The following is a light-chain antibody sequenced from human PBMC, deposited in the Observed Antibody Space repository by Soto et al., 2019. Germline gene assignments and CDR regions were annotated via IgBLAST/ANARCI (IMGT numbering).Light chain of an antibody. CDR2: GAS. V-gene: IGKV3D-15*01. CDR3: QQYNSWPIT. J-gene: IGKJ5*01. CDR1: QNINSD. Sequence: EIVMTQSPATLSVSPGESATLSCRASQNINSDLAWYVQKPGQAPRRVIYGASTWGTDVPPRFTGSGSGTEFNLTLSGLQSEDFAVYYCQQYNSWPITFGQGTRL.